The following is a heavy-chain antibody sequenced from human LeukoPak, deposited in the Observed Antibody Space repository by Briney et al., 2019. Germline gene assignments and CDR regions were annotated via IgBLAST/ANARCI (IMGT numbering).Heavy chain of an antibody. CDR3: GRSAGFVHFDH. Sequence: PSETLSLTCDVSGDSMSNYWWSWVGQPPGKGLEWIGEISHRGTTNYNTSLKSRVTMSLDNSKNQFSLMVRSVTAADTAVYYCGRSAGFVHFDHWGQGTLVTVTS. D-gene: IGHD3-16*01. CDR2: ISHRGTT. J-gene: IGHJ4*02. CDR1: GDSMSNYW. V-gene: IGHV4-4*02.